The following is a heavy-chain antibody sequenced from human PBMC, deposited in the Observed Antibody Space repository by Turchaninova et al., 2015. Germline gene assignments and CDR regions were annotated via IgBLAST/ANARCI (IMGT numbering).Heavy chain of an antibody. CDR1: GLNLSRYW. CDR2: KKQDVSEN. CDR3: AGADSSGWYDEFDY. J-gene: IGHJ4*02. D-gene: IGHD6-19*01. Sequence: EVQLVESGGGLVQPGGYLGISGGAHGLNLSRYWMGGVRRGPGKGWGGVGETKKKQDVSENVYVDSGKGRFPISRDKAKNSLYLQMNSLRAEDTAVYYCAGADSSGWYDEFDYWGQGTLVTGSS. V-gene: IGHV3-7*03.